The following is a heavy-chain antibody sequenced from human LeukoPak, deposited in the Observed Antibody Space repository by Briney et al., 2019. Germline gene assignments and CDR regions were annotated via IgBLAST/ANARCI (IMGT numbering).Heavy chain of an antibody. V-gene: IGHV3-43D*03. Sequence: GGSLRLSCAASGFTFDDYAMHWVRQAPGKGLEWVSLISWDGGSTYYADSVKGRFTISRDNSKNSLYLQMNSLRAEDTALYYCAKGRGSLGTPFDYWGQGTLVTVSS. J-gene: IGHJ4*02. D-gene: IGHD7-27*01. CDR1: GFTFDDYA. CDR2: ISWDGGST. CDR3: AKGRGSLGTPFDY.